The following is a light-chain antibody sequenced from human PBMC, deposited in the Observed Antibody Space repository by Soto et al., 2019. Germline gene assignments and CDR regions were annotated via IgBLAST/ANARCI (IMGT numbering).Light chain of an antibody. V-gene: IGKV3-11*01. Sequence: EIVLTQSPATLSLSPGERATLSCRASQSVSSYLAWYQQKPGQAPRLLIYDASTSATGIPARFSGSGSGTDFTLTTSSLEPEDFAVYYCQQRSNWPPLTFGGGTKVEIK. J-gene: IGKJ4*01. CDR1: QSVSSY. CDR3: QQRSNWPPLT. CDR2: DAS.